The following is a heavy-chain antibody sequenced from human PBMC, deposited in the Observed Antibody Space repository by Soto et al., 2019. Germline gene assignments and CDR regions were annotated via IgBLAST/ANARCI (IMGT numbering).Heavy chain of an antibody. CDR1: GFTFNSYA. CDR2: ISINGGST. J-gene: IGHJ4*02. V-gene: IGHV3-64D*06. CDR3: VKGEFYYDSSAYYPFDS. D-gene: IGHD3-22*01. Sequence: GGSLRLSCAASGFTFNSYAMGWFRQAPGKGLEYVSSISINGGSTHYADSVKGRFTISRDNSRNTQYLQMSSLRADDTAVYYCVKGEFYYDSSAYYPFDSWXQGTLVTVSS.